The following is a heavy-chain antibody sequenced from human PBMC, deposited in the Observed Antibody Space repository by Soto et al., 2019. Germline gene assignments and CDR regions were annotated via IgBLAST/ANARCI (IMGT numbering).Heavy chain of an antibody. CDR3: ARDEVTMVRGGFGGMDV. CDR1: GGSISSGGYY. J-gene: IGHJ6*02. CDR2: IYYSGST. Sequence: SETLSLTCTVSGGSISSGGYYWSWIRQHPGKGLEWIGYIYYSGSTYYNPSLKSRVTISVDTSKNQFSLKLSSVTAADTAVYYCARDEVTMVRGGFGGMDVWGQGTTVTVSS. D-gene: IGHD3-10*01. V-gene: IGHV4-31*03.